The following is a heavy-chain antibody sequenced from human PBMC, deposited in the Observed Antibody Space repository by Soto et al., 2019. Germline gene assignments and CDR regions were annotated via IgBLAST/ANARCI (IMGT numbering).Heavy chain of an antibody. V-gene: IGHV3-7*03. D-gene: IGHD3-16*01. CDR1: GFTFGYYW. Sequence: GSLRLSCAASGFTFGYYWMSWVRQAPGKGLEWLATIKWDASEKKYVDSVKGRFTMSRDNAKNSVYLQMNSLRAEDTAVYYCARAVMQRRLRFDLWGRGTLVTVSS. CDR2: IKWDASEK. CDR3: ARAVMQRRLRFDL. J-gene: IGHJ2*01.